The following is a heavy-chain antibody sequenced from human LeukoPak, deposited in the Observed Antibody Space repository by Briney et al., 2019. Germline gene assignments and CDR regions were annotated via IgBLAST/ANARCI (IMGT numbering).Heavy chain of an antibody. CDR2: ISSSSSYI. CDR1: GFTFSSYS. Sequence: GGSLRLSCAASGFTFSSYSMNWVRQAPGKGLEWVSSISSSSSYIYYADSVKGRFTISRDNDKNSLYLQMNSLRAEDTAVYYCAREEEYYYGSGSYCYWGQGTLVTVSS. J-gene: IGHJ4*02. V-gene: IGHV3-21*01. CDR3: AREEEYYYGSGSYCY. D-gene: IGHD3-10*01.